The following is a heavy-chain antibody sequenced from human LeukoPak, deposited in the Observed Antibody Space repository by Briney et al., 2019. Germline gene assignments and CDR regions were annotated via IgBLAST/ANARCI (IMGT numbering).Heavy chain of an antibody. V-gene: IGHV4-39*01. Sequence: SETLSLTCTVSGGSIDSSGSYWGWIRQPPEKGLEWIGCVYYGGDAYYNPSLKSRVTISADLSKNQFSLKLSSVTAADTAVYYCATSSSWSRYYYGMDVWGQGTTVTVSS. CDR1: GGSIDSSGSY. CDR2: VYYGGDA. D-gene: IGHD6-13*01. CDR3: ATSSSWSRYYYGMDV. J-gene: IGHJ6*02.